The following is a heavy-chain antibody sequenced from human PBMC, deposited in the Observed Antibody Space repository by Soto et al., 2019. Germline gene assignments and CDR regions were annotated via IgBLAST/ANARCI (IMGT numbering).Heavy chain of an antibody. D-gene: IGHD3-9*01. Sequence: SVKVSCKASGGTFSSCTISWVRQAPGQGLEWMGGIIPIFGTANYAQKFQGRVTITADESTSTAHMELSSLRSEDTAVYYCASGYFDWLLPLDYWGQGTLVTVSS. CDR1: GGTFSSCT. CDR2: IIPIFGTA. CDR3: ASGYFDWLLPLDY. J-gene: IGHJ4*02. V-gene: IGHV1-69*13.